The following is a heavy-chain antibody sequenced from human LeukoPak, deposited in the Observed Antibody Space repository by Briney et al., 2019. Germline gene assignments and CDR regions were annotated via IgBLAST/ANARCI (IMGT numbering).Heavy chain of an antibody. CDR2: INHSGRV. CDR1: GESFSYNY. J-gene: IGHJ4*02. CDR3: ARGPGPMSPPLDY. V-gene: IGHV4-34*01. Sequence: SETLSLTCAVSGESFSYNYWTWVRQPPGKGLEWVGDINHSGRVNYRPSLKSRVTISVDTSKSQFSIKLSAVTAADTAVYYCARGPGPMSPPLDYWGQGSLVTVS. D-gene: IGHD3-22*01.